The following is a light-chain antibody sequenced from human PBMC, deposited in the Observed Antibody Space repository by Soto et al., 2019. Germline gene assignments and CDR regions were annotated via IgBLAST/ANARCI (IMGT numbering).Light chain of an antibody. Sequence: LTQSPYTLSLSPGEGATLSCRASQIIGSGYLAWYQQKPGHAPRLLIFGASTRASGTPHRFSGSGSGTDFTLTISALESEYVAVYSCQHYGRSPSFGQGTKLDIK. CDR1: QIIGSGY. J-gene: IGKJ1*01. CDR3: QHYGRSPS. V-gene: IGKV3-20*01. CDR2: GAS.